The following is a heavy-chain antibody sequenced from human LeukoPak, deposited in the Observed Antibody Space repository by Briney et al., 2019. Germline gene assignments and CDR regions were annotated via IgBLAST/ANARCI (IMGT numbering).Heavy chain of an antibody. J-gene: IGHJ6*02. CDR2: IIPILGIA. CDR1: GGTFSSYA. Sequence: ASVKVSCKASGGTFSSYAISWVRQAPGQGLEWMGRIIPILGIANYAQKFQGRVTITADKSTSTAYMELSSLRSEDTAVYYCARNYYDSTEYYYYYGMDVWGQGTTVTVSS. V-gene: IGHV1-69*04. D-gene: IGHD3-22*01. CDR3: ARNYYDSTEYYYYYGMDV.